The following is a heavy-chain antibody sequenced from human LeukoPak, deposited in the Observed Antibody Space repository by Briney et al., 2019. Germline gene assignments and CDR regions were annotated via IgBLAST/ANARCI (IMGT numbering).Heavy chain of an antibody. CDR1: GFRFSNYW. V-gene: IGHV3-7*01. D-gene: IGHD3-10*01. CDR3: ARDYGSGATHDY. J-gene: IGHJ4*02. CDR2: IKQDGSDR. Sequence: GGSLRLSCVASGFRFSNYWMSRVRQAPGKGLEWVANIKQDGSDRYYVDSVKGRFTISRDNAKNSLYLQMNSLRVEDTAVYYCARDYGSGATHDYWGLGTLVTVSS.